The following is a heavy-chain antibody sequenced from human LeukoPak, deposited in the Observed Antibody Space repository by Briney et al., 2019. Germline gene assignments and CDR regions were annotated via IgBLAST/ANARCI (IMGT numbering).Heavy chain of an antibody. Sequence: GGSLRLSCAASGFSFSSYSMNWVRQAPGKGLEWVSSISSSSNYIYYANSVKGRFTIYSHNAKHSLYLQMHSLRAEDTAVYYCARDGTTTAGDAFDIWGQGTMVTVSS. CDR2: ISSSSNYI. CDR1: GFSFSSYS. J-gene: IGHJ3*02. CDR3: ARDGTTTAGDAFDI. D-gene: IGHD1-7*01. V-gene: IGHV3-21*01.